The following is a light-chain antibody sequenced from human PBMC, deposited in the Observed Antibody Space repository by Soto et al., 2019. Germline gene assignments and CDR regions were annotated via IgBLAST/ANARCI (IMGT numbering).Light chain of an antibody. CDR1: QSVSNNH. J-gene: IGKJ5*01. CDR2: GAS. CDR3: QQRSNWPPIT. Sequence: EIVMTQSPATMSVSPGERATLSCRASQSVSNNHLAWYQQKPGQAPRLLIYGASNRATGIPDRFSGSGSGTDFTLTISSLEPEDFAVYYCQQRSNWPPITFGQGTRLEIK. V-gene: IGKV3D-20*02.